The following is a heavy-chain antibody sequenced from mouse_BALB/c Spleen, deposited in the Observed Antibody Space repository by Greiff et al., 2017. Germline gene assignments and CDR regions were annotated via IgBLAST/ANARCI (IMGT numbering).Heavy chain of an antibody. CDR1: GYAFTNYL. D-gene: IGHD2-2*01. CDR2: INPGSGST. V-gene: IGHV1-54*01. CDR3: ARSGNGYDAVYAMDY. J-gene: IGHJ4*01. Sequence: VQLQQSGAELVRPGTSVKVSCKASGYAFTNYLIEWVKQRPGQGLEWIGVINPGSGSTNYNEKFKGKATLTAGKSSSTAYMQLSSLTSDDSAVYFCARSGNGYDAVYAMDYWGQGTSVTVSS.